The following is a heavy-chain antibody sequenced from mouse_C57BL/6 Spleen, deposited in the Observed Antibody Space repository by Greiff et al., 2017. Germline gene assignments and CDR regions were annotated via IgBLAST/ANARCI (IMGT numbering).Heavy chain of an antibody. V-gene: IGHV1-82*01. CDR2: IYPGDGDT. CDR1: GYAFSSSW. J-gene: IGHJ3*01. CDR3: AGAWFAY. Sequence: QVQLQQSGPELVKPGASVKISCKASGYAFSSSWMNWVKQRPGQGLEWIGRIYPGDGDTNYNGKFKGKATLTADKSSSTAYMQLSSLTSEDSAVYFCAGAWFAYWGQGTLVTVSA.